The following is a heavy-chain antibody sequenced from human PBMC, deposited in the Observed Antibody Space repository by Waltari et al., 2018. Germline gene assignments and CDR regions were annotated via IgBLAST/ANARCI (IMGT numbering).Heavy chain of an antibody. D-gene: IGHD6-13*01. V-gene: IGHV3-30*02. J-gene: IGHJ5*02. CDR1: GFTFSSYD. CDR2: VRYDRSQK. CDR3: AKDSEQQRQWWFDP. Sequence: QVQLVESGGGVVRPGGSLRLSCAASGFTFSSYDMHWVRQAPGKGLEWVEFVRYDRSQKYYADSGKGRFTISRDNSKNTLYLQMNSLRAEDTAVYYCAKDSEQQRQWWFDPWGQGTLVTVSS.